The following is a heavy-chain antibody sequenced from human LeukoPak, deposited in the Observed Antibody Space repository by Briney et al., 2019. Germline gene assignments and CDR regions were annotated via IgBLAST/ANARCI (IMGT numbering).Heavy chain of an antibody. Sequence: ASVKVSCKASGYTFTSYGISWVRQAPGQGLEWMGWISAYNGITNYAQKLQGRVTMTTDTSTSTAYMELRSLRSDDTAVYYCARDHPLWSMCCFRDAFDIWGQGTMVTVSS. CDR2: ISAYNGIT. J-gene: IGHJ3*02. V-gene: IGHV1-18*01. CDR1: GYTFTSYG. D-gene: IGHD2-15*01. CDR3: ARDHPLWSMCCFRDAFDI.